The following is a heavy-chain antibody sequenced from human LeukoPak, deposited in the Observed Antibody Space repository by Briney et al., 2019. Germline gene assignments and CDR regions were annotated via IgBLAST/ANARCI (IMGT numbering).Heavy chain of an antibody. CDR3: AREEPLHGTGWYCDY. V-gene: IGHV3-21*01. CDR1: EFDFSSYS. CDR2: ISSTTKYI. D-gene: IGHD6-19*01. Sequence: GGSLRLSCVASEFDFSSYSLNWIRQAPGKGLEWVSSISSTTKYIYYGDSVKGRFTISRDNAKNSLYLQMNSLRAEDTAVYYCAREEPLHGTGWYCDYWGQGTLVTVSS. J-gene: IGHJ4*02.